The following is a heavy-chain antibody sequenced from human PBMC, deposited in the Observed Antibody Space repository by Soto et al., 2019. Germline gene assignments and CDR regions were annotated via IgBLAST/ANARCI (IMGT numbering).Heavy chain of an antibody. D-gene: IGHD6-13*01. CDR3: ARDSGRSSSWSYYYYGMDV. CDR1: GYTFTSYG. V-gene: IGHV1-18*01. Sequence: ASVKVSCKASGYTFTSYGISWVRQAPGQGLEWMGWISAYNGNTNYAQKLQGRVTMTTDTSTSTAYMELRSLRSDDTAVYYCARDSGRSSSWSYYYYGMDVWGQGTTVTVSS. J-gene: IGHJ6*02. CDR2: ISAYNGNT.